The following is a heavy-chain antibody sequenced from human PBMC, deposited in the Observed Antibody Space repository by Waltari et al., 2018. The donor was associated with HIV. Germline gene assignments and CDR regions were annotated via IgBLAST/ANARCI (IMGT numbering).Heavy chain of an antibody. CDR2: ISGSGDNT. Sequence: EVQLLESGGGFVQPGGSLRLSCAASGFSFSTYAMSWVRQAPGKGLGWVSAISGSGDNTYYADSVKGRFTISRDNSKNTLYLQMSSLRAEDTAVYYCAKGKTGDFWGQGTLVTVSS. V-gene: IGHV3-23*01. CDR3: AKGKTGDF. J-gene: IGHJ4*02. CDR1: GFSFSTYA.